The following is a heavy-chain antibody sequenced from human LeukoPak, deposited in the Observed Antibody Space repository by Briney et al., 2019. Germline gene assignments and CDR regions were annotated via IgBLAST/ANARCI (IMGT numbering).Heavy chain of an antibody. D-gene: IGHD1-26*01. V-gene: IGHV3-64*01. CDR3: AIVGATKGVDY. CDR1: GFTFRNYA. Sequence: GALRLSCAASGFTFRNYAMHWVRQAPGKGLEYVSAISSNGGSTYYANSVKGRFTISRDNSKNTLYLQMGSLRAEDMAVYYCAIVGATKGVDYSGQGTLVTVSS. J-gene: IGHJ4*02. CDR2: ISSNGGST.